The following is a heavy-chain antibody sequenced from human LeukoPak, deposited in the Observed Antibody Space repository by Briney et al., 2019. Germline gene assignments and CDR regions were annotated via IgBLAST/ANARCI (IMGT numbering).Heavy chain of an antibody. D-gene: IGHD3-3*01. V-gene: IGHV3-48*04. CDR3: ARDRGTFGVVDS. CDR1: GFSFPSHS. J-gene: IGHJ4*02. Sequence: GGSLRLSCAASGFSFPSHSFHWVRQSPGKGLKWVAYIGTSSGTIYQAKSVKGRFSISRDNAKNSLFLQMDSLRVEDTAVYYCARDRGTFGVVDSWGQGTLVAVSS. CDR2: IGTSSGTI.